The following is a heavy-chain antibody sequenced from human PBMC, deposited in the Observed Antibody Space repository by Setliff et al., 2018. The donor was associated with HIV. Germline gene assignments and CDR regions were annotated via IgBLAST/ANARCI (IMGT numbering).Heavy chain of an antibody. CDR3: ASGMRWDTAMGDAFDI. CDR2: INPSGGST. D-gene: IGHD5-18*01. CDR1: GYTFTSYY. J-gene: IGHJ3*02. V-gene: IGHV1-46*01. Sequence: ASVKVSCKASGYTFTSYYMHWVRQAPGQGLEWMGIINPSGGSTSYAQKFQGRVTMTRDTSTSTVYMELSSLRSEDTAVYYCASGMRWDTAMGDAFDIWGQGTMVTV.